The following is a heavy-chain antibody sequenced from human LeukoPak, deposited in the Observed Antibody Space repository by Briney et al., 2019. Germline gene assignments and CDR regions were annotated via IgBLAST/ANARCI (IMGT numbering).Heavy chain of an antibody. J-gene: IGHJ3*02. CDR2: ISKDGSNQ. CDR1: GFTFSGYG. D-gene: IGHD4-17*01. CDR3: ARDHPTVTDAFDI. V-gene: IGHV3-30*03. Sequence: PGRSLRLSCAASGFTFSGYGMHWVRQAPGKGLEWVAVISKDGSNQYYADSVKGRFTISRDNSKNTLYLQMSSLRGDDTALYYCARDHPTVTDAFDIWGQGTMVTVFS.